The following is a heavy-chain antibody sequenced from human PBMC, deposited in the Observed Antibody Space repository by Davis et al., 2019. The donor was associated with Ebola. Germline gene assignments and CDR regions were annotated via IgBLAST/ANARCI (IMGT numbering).Heavy chain of an antibody. V-gene: IGHV5-51*01. CDR2: IYPGDSDT. CDR3: ARDVQGYYDSSGYFDY. CDR1: GYSFTGYW. J-gene: IGHJ4*02. D-gene: IGHD3-22*01. Sequence: GESLKISCKGSGYSFTGYWIGWVRQMPGKGLEWMGIIYPGDSDTRYSPSFQGQVTISADKSISTAYLQWSSLKASDTAMYYCARDVQGYYDSSGYFDYWGQGTLVTVSS.